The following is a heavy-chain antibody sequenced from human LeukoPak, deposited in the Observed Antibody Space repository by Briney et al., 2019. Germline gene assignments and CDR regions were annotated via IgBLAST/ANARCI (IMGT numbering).Heavy chain of an antibody. D-gene: IGHD2-15*01. CDR2: INPNSGGT. CDR3: ARAARYCSGGSCRLPFDY. V-gene: IGHV1-2*02. CDR1: GYTFTGYY. Sequence: ASVKVSCKASGYTFTGYYMHWVRQAPGQGLEWMGWINPNSGGTNYAQKSQGRVTMTRDTSISTAYMELIRLRSDDTAVYYCARAARYCSGGSCRLPFDYWGQGTLVTVSS. J-gene: IGHJ4*02.